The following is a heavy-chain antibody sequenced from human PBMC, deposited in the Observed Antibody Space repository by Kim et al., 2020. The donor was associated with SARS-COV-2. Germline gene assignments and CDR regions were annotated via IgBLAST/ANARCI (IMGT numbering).Heavy chain of an antibody. D-gene: IGHD3-16*01. CDR3: AKGEGVGYAYYYYGMDV. V-gene: IGHV3-23*01. Sequence: VRGRFTISRDNSKNTLYLQMNSLRAEDTAVYYCAKGEGVGYAYYYYGMDVWGQGTTVTVSS. J-gene: IGHJ6*02.